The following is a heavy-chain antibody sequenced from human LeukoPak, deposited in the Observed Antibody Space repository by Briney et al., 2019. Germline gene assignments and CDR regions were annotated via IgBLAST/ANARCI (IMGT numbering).Heavy chain of an antibody. CDR1: GFTFSSHE. D-gene: IGHD2-2*01. CDR2: ISSSGSTI. V-gene: IGHV3-48*03. J-gene: IGHJ6*02. Sequence: GGSLRLSCAASGFTFSSHEMNWVRQAPGKGLEWVSYISSSGSTIYYADSVKGRFTISRDNAKNSLYLQMNSLRAEDTAVYYCARDAPAATLLYYGMDVWGQGTTVTVSS. CDR3: ARDAPAATLLYYGMDV.